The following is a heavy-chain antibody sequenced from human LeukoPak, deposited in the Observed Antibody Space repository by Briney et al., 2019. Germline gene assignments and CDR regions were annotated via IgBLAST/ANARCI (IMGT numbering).Heavy chain of an antibody. CDR3: ARDQTPYL. D-gene: IGHD4-23*01. CDR1: GFTFSSYG. CDR2: IKQDGSEK. J-gene: IGHJ5*02. Sequence: QSGGSLRLSCAASGFTFSSYGMSWVRQAPGKGLEWVANIKQDGSEKYYVDSVKGRFTISRDNAKNSLYLQMNSLRAEDTAVYYCARDQTPYLWGQGTLVTVSS. V-gene: IGHV3-7*01.